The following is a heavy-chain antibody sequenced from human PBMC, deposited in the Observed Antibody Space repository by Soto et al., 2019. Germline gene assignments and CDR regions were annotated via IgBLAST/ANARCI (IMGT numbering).Heavy chain of an antibody. CDR1: GFTFSSNR. J-gene: IGHJ4*02. D-gene: IGHD3-16*02. CDR3: DTDYRSY. V-gene: IGHV3-7*01. CDR2: INQDGGVR. Sequence: EVQLVESGGGLVQPGGSLRLSCAASGFTFSSNRMIWVRQAPGKGLEWVAKINQDGGVRYYVDSVKCRFTISRDNAKNLMYLQMHSLRAEDTAGYYCDTDYRSYWGQGTLFTVSS.